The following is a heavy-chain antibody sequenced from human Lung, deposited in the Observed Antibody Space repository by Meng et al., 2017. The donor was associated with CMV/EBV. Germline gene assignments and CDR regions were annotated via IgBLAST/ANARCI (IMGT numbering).Heavy chain of an antibody. J-gene: IGHJ3*02. D-gene: IGHD3-22*01. V-gene: IGHV3-23*01. CDR3: AGLSVLTNYYDSSGYEGAFDT. CDR2: ISGNGGGT. Sequence: GESLKISCAASGFTFSGYAMRWIRQAPGTGLEWVSVISGNGGGTYYADSAKGRFTISRDHSKDTVFLQMNSLGVEDTAVYYCAGLSVLTNYYDSSGYEGAFDTWGQGTMVTVSS. CDR1: GFTFSGYA.